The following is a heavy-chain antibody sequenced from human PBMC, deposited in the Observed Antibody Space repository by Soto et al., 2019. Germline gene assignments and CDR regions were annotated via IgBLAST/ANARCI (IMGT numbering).Heavy chain of an antibody. D-gene: IGHD1-1*01. V-gene: IGHV4-4*07. CDR2: IYATGTT. J-gene: IGHJ5*02. CDR1: GASISGCY. CDR3: VRDGTKTLRDWFDP. Sequence: SETLSLTCTVSGASISGCYWSWIRKSAGKGLEWIGRIYATGTTDYNPSLKSRVMMSVDTSKKQFSLKLRSVTAADTAVYYCVRDGTKTLRDWFDPWGQGISVTASS.